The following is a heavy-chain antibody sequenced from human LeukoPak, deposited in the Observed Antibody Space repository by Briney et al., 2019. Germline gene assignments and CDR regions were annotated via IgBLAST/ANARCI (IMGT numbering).Heavy chain of an antibody. CDR3: ARAFDFWNGHMDY. Sequence: GASVKVSCKASGYTFTSYDINWVRQATGQGLEWMGRMNPNSGNTGYAQKFRGRVTMTRNTSISTAYMELRSLRSEDTAVYYCARAFDFWNGHMDYWGQGTLVTVSS. D-gene: IGHD3-3*01. V-gene: IGHV1-8*01. J-gene: IGHJ4*02. CDR2: MNPNSGNT. CDR1: GYTFTSYD.